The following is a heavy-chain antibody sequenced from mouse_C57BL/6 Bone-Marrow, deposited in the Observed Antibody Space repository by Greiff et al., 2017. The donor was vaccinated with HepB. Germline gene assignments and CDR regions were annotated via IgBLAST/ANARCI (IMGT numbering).Heavy chain of an antibody. CDR1: GYTFTSYW. D-gene: IGHD1-1*01. V-gene: IGHV1-55*01. J-gene: IGHJ2*01. Sequence: QVQLKQPGAELVKPGASVKMSCKASGYTFTSYWITWVKQRPGQGLEWIGDIYPGSGSTNYNERFKSKATLTVDTSSSTAYMQLSSLTSEDSAVYYCARTVVPYFDYGGQGTTLPVSS. CDR3: ARTVVPYFDY. CDR2: IYPGSGST.